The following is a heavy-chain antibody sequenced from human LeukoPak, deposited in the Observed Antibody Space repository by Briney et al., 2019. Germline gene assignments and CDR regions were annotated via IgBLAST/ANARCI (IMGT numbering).Heavy chain of an antibody. Sequence: TASETLSLTCSVSGYSISSGYFWGWIRQPPGKGLEWIGSVYHSGSTYYNPSLKSRVTISLDTSKNQFSLNLGSVTAADTAVYYCARGAGPISPAHFDYWGQGSLVTVSS. V-gene: IGHV4-38-2*02. CDR1: GYSISSGYF. D-gene: IGHD2/OR15-2a*01. J-gene: IGHJ4*02. CDR3: ARGAGPISPAHFDY. CDR2: VYHSGST.